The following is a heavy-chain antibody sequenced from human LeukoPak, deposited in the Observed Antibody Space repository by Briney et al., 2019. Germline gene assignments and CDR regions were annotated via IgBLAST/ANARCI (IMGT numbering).Heavy chain of an antibody. CDR2: INPNSGGT. CDR3: AKARGLYCSSTSCYECDV. D-gene: IGHD2-2*01. J-gene: IGHJ6*04. Sequence: ASVKVSCKASGYTFTAYYIHWVRQAPGQGLEWMGWINPNSGGTNYPQKFQGRVTLTRDTSITTAYMEVSRLRSDDTAVYYCAKARGLYCSSTSCYECDVWGKGTTVTVSS. V-gene: IGHV1-2*02. CDR1: GYTFTAYY.